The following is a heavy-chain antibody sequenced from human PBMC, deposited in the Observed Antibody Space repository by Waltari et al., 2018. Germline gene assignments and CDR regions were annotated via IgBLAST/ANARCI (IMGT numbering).Heavy chain of an antibody. CDR2: IKEDGSEK. J-gene: IGHJ4*02. V-gene: IGHV3-7*01. CDR1: GFTFSNYW. Sequence: EVQLVESGGVLVQPGGSLSLSCAASGFTFSNYWMSWVRQAPGKGLGWGANIKEDGSEKYYVDSVKDRFTISRDNAKNSVYLQMNTLRAEDTAVYYCASGGSAFDNWGQGTLVTVSS. CDR3: ASGGSAFDN. D-gene: IGHD2-15*01.